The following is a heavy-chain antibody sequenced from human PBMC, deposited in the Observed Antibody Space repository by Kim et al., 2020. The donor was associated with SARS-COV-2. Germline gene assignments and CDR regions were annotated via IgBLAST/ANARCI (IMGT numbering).Heavy chain of an antibody. D-gene: IGHD4-17*01. Sequence: SETLSLTCTVSGGSVSSGSYYWSWIRQPPGKGLEWIGYIYYSGSTNYNPSLKSRVTISVDTSKNQFSLKLSSVTAADTAVYYCARASRPSWGYGDLVFYWGQGTLVTVSS. CDR2: IYYSGST. J-gene: IGHJ4*02. CDR1: GGSVSSGSYY. CDR3: ARASRPSWGYGDLVFY. V-gene: IGHV4-61*01.